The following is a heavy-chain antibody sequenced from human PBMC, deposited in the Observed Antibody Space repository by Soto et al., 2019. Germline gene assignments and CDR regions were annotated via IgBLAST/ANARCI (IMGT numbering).Heavy chain of an antibody. Sequence: KVSCKASGGTFSSYAISWVRQAPGQGLEWMGGIIPIFGTANYAQKFQGRVTITADESTSTAYMELSSLRSEDTAVYYCAREAREPPTKLWAPFDYWGQGTLVTVSS. J-gene: IGHJ4*02. V-gene: IGHV1-69*01. CDR3: AREAREPPTKLWAPFDY. D-gene: IGHD5-18*01. CDR1: GGTFSSYA. CDR2: IIPIFGTA.